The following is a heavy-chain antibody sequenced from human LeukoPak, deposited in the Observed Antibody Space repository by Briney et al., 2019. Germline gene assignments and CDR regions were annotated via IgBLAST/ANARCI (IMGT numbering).Heavy chain of an antibody. CDR1: GSSISSSSYY. D-gene: IGHD5-12*01. CDR3: ARTRGFYYYYYMDV. Sequence: PSETLSLTCTVSGSSISSSSYYWGWIRQPPGKGLEWIGSIYYSGSTYYNPSLKSRVTISVDTSKNQFSLKLSSVTAADTAVYYCARTRGFYYYYYMDVWGKGTTVTVSS. CDR2: IYYSGST. J-gene: IGHJ6*03. V-gene: IGHV4-39*07.